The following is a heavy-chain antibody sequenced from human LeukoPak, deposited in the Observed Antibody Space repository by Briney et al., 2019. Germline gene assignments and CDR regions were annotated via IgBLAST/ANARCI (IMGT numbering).Heavy chain of an antibody. Sequence: GGSLRLSCAASGFTFSSYAMSWVRQAPGKGLECISFIGARGGSTYYADSVKGRFTISRDNSKNTLYLQMNSLRAEDTAIYYCAKVTSRLSNAFDIWGQGTMVTASS. J-gene: IGHJ3*02. D-gene: IGHD6-19*01. CDR1: GFTFSSYA. CDR2: IGARGGST. V-gene: IGHV3-23*01. CDR3: AKVTSRLSNAFDI.